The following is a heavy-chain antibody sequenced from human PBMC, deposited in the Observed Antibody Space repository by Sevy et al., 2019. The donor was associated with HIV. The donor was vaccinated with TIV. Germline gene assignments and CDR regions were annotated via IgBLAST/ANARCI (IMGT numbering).Heavy chain of an antibody. CDR3: ATSRSGYFDSSGYYIS. CDR2: IYPDDSDT. J-gene: IGHJ4*02. CDR1: GYSFTSHW. V-gene: IGHV5-51*01. D-gene: IGHD3-22*01. Sequence: GESLKISCKGSGYSFTSHWIGWVRHMPGKGLEWMGIIYPDDSDTRCSPSFQGQVTFSADKSISTAYLQWSSLKASDTAMYYCATSRSGYFDSSGYYISWGQRTLVTVSS.